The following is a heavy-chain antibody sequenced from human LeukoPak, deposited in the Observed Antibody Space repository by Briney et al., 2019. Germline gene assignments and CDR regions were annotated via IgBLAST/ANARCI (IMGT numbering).Heavy chain of an antibody. Sequence: SETLSLTCTVSGGSISSSSYYWGWIRQSPGKGLEWIGSIYYSGSTYYNPSLKSRVTISVDTSKNQFSLKLSSVTAADTAVYYCASVNSSGGTFDYWGQGTLVTVSS. J-gene: IGHJ4*02. CDR3: ASVNSSGGTFDY. CDR2: IYYSGST. D-gene: IGHD6-19*01. V-gene: IGHV4-39*01. CDR1: GGSISSSSYY.